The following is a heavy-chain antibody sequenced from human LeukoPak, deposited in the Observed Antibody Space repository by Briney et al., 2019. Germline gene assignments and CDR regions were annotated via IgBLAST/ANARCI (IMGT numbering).Heavy chain of an antibody. D-gene: IGHD1-26*01. V-gene: IGHV1-69*05. J-gene: IGHJ4*02. CDR3: ASTRYSGSGYYFDY. Sequence: SVKVSCKASGGTFSSYAISWVRQAPGQGLEWMGRIIPIFGTANYAQKFQGRVTITTDESTSTAYMELSSLRSEDTAVYYCASTRYSGSGYYFDYWSQGTLVTVSS. CDR1: GGTFSSYA. CDR2: IIPIFGTA.